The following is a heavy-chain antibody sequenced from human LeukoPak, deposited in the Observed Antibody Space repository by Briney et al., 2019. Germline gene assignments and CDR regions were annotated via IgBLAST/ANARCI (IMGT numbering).Heavy chain of an antibody. Sequence: ASVKVSCKASGYTFTGYYMHWVRQAPGQGLEWMGRINPNSGGTNYAQKFQGRVTMTRDTSISTAYMELSRLRSDDTAVYYCAREDSTDLTFYYWGQGTLVTVSS. D-gene: IGHD2/OR15-2a*01. V-gene: IGHV1-2*06. CDR1: GYTFTGYY. J-gene: IGHJ4*02. CDR2: INPNSGGT. CDR3: AREDSTDLTFYY.